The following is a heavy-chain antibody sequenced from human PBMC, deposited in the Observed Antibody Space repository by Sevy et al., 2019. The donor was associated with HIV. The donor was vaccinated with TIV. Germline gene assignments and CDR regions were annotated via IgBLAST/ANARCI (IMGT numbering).Heavy chain of an antibody. CDR2: IKGDGSSR. D-gene: IGHD1-20*01. V-gene: IGHV3-74*01. CDR1: GFIFSSHW. J-gene: IGHJ6*02. CDR3: VRVRITGAPYYYYGMDV. Sequence: GGSLRLSCAASGFIFSSHWMHWVRQAPGKGLMWVSRIKGDGSSRSYADSVEGRCTISRDNAKNTLYLQMNSLRVDDTAVYYCVRVRITGAPYYYYGMDVWGQGTTVTVSS.